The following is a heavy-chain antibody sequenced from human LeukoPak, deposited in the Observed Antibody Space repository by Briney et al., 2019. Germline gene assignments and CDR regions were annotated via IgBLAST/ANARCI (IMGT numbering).Heavy chain of an antibody. V-gene: IGHV4-34*01. CDR2: INHSGST. D-gene: IGHD3-9*01. J-gene: IGHJ5*02. Sequence: SETLSLTCAVYGGSFSGYYWSWIRQPPGKGLEWIGEINHSGSTNYNPSLKSRVTISVDTSKNQFSLKLSSVTAADTAVYYCARCAANYDILTGSVSAANWFDPWGQGTLVTVSS. CDR3: ARCAANYDILTGSVSAANWFDP. CDR1: GGSFSGYY.